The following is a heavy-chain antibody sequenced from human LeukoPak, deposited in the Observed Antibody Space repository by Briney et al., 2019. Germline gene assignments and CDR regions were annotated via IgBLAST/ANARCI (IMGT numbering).Heavy chain of an antibody. CDR2: MNPNSGNT. V-gene: IGHV1-8*01. D-gene: IGHD6-19*01. Sequence: ASVKVSCKASGYTFTSYDINWVRQATGQGLEWMGWMNPNSGNTGYAQKFQGRVTMTRDTSITTVYMELSRLRSDDTAVYYCSRASIAVAAVAGYWGQGTLVTVSS. J-gene: IGHJ1*01. CDR1: GYTFTSYD. CDR3: SRASIAVAAVAGY.